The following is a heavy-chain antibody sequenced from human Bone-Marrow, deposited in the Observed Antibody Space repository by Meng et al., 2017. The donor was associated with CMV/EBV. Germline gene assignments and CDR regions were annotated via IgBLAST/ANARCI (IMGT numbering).Heavy chain of an antibody. CDR3: ARRLLVYQLLSGRSYWYFDL. CDR2: IYSSGST. CDR1: GFTFDDYT. V-gene: IGHV4-59*12. D-gene: IGHD2-2*01. Sequence: ESLKISCAASGFTFDDYTMHWVRQAPGKGLEWMGYIYSSGSTNYNPSLKIRVTISVDTSKNQFSLTLSPVTAADTAVYYCARRLLVYQLLSGRSYWYFDLWARGTLVTVPS. J-gene: IGHJ2*01.